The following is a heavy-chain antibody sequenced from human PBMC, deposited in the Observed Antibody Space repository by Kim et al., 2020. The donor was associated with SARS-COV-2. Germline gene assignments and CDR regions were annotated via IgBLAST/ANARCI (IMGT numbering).Heavy chain of an antibody. CDR1: GYTFTGYY. D-gene: IGHD1-1*01. Sequence: ASVKVSCKASGYTFTGYYMHWVRQAPGQGLEWMGRINPNSGGTNYAQKFQGRVTMTRDTSISTAYMELSRLRSDDTAVYYCARAPTATDRYYFDYWGQGTLVTVSS. V-gene: IGHV1-2*06. J-gene: IGHJ4*02. CDR3: ARAPTATDRYYFDY. CDR2: INPNSGGT.